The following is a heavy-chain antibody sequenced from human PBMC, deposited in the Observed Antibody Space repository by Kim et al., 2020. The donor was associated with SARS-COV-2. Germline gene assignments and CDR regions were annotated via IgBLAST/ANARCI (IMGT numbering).Heavy chain of an antibody. V-gene: IGHV4-34*01. CDR2: INHSGST. CDR3: ARSDGVSTDY. CDR1: GGSFSGYY. Sequence: SETLSLTCAVYGGSFSGYYWSWIRQPPGKGLEWIGEINHSGSTNYNPSLKSRVTISVDTSKNQFSLKLSSVTAADTAVYYCARSDGVSTDYWGQGTLVTVSS. J-gene: IGHJ4*02. D-gene: IGHD4-17*01.